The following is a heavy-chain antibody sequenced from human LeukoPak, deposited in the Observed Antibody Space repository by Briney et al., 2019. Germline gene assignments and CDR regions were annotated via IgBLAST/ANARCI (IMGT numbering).Heavy chain of an antibody. CDR1: GGSISSYY. D-gene: IGHD5-12*01. CDR2: VYSSGRT. J-gene: IGHJ4*02. CDR3: ARDPHLYSGNSL. V-gene: IGHV4-4*07. Sequence: SETLSLTCTVSGGSISSYYWSWIRQPAGKGLEWIGRVYSSGRTAYNPSLKSRVTMSVDTSKNQFSLKLSSVTATDTAVYYCARDPHLYSGNSLWGQGTLVTASS.